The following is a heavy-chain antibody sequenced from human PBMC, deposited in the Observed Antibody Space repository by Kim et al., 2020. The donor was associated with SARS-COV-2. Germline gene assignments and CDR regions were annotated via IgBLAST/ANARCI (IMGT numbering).Heavy chain of an antibody. CDR2: ISPLNGKT. Sequence: ASVKVSCKASGYTFTSQGINWVRQAPGQGPEWMGWISPLNGKTKFAQKFQGRVVMTRETSTTVEMELRSLTSDDTAVYYCARDGGITRGIDVWGQGTPVT. V-gene: IGHV1-18*01. CDR1: GYTFTSQG. CDR3: ARDGGITRGIDV. D-gene: IGHD1-7*01. J-gene: IGHJ6*01.